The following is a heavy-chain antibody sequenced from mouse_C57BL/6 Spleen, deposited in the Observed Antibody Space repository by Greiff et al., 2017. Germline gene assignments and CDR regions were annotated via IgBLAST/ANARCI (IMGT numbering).Heavy chain of an antibody. Sequence: QVQLQQPGAELVRPGSSVKLSCKASGYTFTSSWMDWVKQRPGQGLEWIGNIYPSDSETHYNQKFKDKATLTVDKSSSTAYMQLSSVTSEDSAVYYCARGKTAQATGGFAYWGQGTLVTVSA. CDR2: IYPSDSET. CDR3: ARGKTAQATGGFAY. J-gene: IGHJ3*01. CDR1: GYTFTSSW. V-gene: IGHV1-61*01. D-gene: IGHD3-2*02.